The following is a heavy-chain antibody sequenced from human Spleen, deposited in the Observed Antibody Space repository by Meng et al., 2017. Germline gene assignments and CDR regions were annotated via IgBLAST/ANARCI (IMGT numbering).Heavy chain of an antibody. CDR1: GASLTSGIF. CDR3: ARQGMGPYSTSHYDH. Sequence: QVQLQESGPRLVRPSQTLSLTCTVYGASLTSGIFCIWIRQPPGKGLEYIGYISYNGATYYNPSLKSRVAMSVDTPESQFSLTLSSVTVADTAVYYCARQGMGPYSTSHYDHWGQGILVTVSS. CDR2: ISYNGAT. J-gene: IGHJ4*02. D-gene: IGHD6-6*01. V-gene: IGHV4-30-4*01.